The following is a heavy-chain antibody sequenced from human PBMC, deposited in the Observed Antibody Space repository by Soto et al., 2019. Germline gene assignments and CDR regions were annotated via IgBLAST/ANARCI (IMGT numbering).Heavy chain of an antibody. J-gene: IGHJ4*02. CDR1: GGSISSSSFY. CDR3: ARLRYGIGGGKLDY. D-gene: IGHD6-19*01. Sequence: PSETLSLTCTVSGGSISSSSFYWGWIRQPPGKGLEWIGSIYYSGNTYYNPSLKSRVTISVDTPKNQFSLKLSSVTAADTAVYYCARLRYGIGGGKLDYWGQGTLVTVSS. V-gene: IGHV4-39*01. CDR2: IYYSGNT.